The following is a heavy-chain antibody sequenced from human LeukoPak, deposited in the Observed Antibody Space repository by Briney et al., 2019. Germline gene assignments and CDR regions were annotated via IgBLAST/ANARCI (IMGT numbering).Heavy chain of an antibody. J-gene: IGHJ5*02. V-gene: IGHV3-23*01. D-gene: IGHD1-26*01. Sequence: GGSLRLSCAASGFTFSSYAMSWVRQAPGKGLEWVSAISGSGGGTYYADSVKGRFTISRDNSKNTLYLQMNSLRAEDTAVYYCAKDAYSGSFNNWFDPWGQGTLVTVSS. CDR1: GFTFSSYA. CDR2: ISGSGGGT. CDR3: AKDAYSGSFNNWFDP.